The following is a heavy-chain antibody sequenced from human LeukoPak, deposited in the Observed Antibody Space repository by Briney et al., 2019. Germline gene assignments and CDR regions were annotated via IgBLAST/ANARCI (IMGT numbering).Heavy chain of an antibody. V-gene: IGHV5-51*01. CDR2: IWPGDSDT. J-gene: IGHJ4*02. D-gene: IGHD1-26*01. Sequence: EESLKISCKGSGYSFTSYWIGWVRQMPGKGLEWMGIIWPGDSDTRYSASFQGQVTISADKSNSTAYLQWSSLKASDTAMYYCARRYSGSYYPEYFDYWGQGTLVTVSS. CDR3: ARRYSGSYYPEYFDY. CDR1: GYSFTSYW.